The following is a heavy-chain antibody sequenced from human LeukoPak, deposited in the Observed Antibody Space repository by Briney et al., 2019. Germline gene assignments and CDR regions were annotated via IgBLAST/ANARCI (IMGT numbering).Heavy chain of an antibody. CDR3: ARGGYFDWLLPFDY. V-gene: IGHV4-59*01. CDR1: GGSISSYY. Sequence: PSETLSLTCTVSGGSISSYYWSWIRQPPGKGLEWIGYIYYSGSTNYNPSLKSRVTISVDTSKNQFSLKLSSVTAADTAVYYCARGGYFDWLLPFDYWGQGTLATVSS. CDR2: IYYSGST. D-gene: IGHD3-9*01. J-gene: IGHJ4*02.